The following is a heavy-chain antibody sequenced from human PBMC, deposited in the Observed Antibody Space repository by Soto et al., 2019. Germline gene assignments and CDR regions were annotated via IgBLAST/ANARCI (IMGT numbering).Heavy chain of an antibody. CDR1: GGSISNYY. J-gene: IGHJ6*02. Sequence: QVQLQESGPGLVKPSETLSLTCTVSGGSISNYYWSWIRQPPGKGLEWIGYIYDSGSTNSKPSLQNRVTISVDTSKNQFSLKLRAVTAADTAIYYCARARISMVREVIKYNMDVWGQGTTVIVS. D-gene: IGHD3-10*01. V-gene: IGHV4-59*01. CDR3: ARARISMVREVIKYNMDV. CDR2: IYDSGST.